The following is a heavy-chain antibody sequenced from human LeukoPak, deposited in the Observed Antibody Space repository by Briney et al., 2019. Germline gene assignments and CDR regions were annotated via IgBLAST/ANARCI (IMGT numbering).Heavy chain of an antibody. Sequence: GGSLRLSCAASGFTFSSYSMNWVRQAPGKGLEGVSYISSGSSTIYYADSVKGRFTISRDDAKNSLYLQMNSLRAEDTAVYCCARGRYASSWYCDYWGQGTLVTVSS. D-gene: IGHD6-13*01. J-gene: IGHJ4*02. V-gene: IGHV3-48*04. CDR1: GFTFSSYS. CDR3: ARGRYASSWYCDY. CDR2: ISSGSSTI.